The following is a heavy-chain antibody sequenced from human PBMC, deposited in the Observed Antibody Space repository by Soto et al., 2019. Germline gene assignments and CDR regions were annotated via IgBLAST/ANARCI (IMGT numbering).Heavy chain of an antibody. Sequence: PGGSLRLSSAASGFTFRSYAMHWVRQAPGKGLEWVAVISYDGSNKYYADSVKGRFTISRDNSKNTLYLQMNSLRAEDTAVYYCARVGALSTYDFWSGYYNSAVYYYYGMDVWGQGTTVTVSS. D-gene: IGHD3-3*01. V-gene: IGHV3-30-3*01. CDR1: GFTFRSYA. CDR2: ISYDGSNK. J-gene: IGHJ6*02. CDR3: ARVGALSTYDFWSGYYNSAVYYYYGMDV.